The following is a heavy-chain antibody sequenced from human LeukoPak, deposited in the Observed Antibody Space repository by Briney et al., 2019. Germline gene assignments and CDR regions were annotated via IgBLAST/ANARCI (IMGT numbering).Heavy chain of an antibody. Sequence: GGSLRLSCAASGFTFSSYSMNWVRQAPGKGLEWVSSISSSSSYIYYADSVKGRFTISRDNSKNTLYLQMNSLRAEDTAVYYCARESQGTSEAYWGQGTLVTVSS. CDR2: ISSSSSYI. J-gene: IGHJ4*02. V-gene: IGHV3-21*01. CDR1: GFTFSSYS. CDR3: ARESQGTSEAY. D-gene: IGHD3-10*01.